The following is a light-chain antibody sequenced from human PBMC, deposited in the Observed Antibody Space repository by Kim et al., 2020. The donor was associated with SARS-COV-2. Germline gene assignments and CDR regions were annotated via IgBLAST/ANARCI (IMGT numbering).Light chain of an antibody. V-gene: IGLV3-21*04. CDR1: NIGSKS. CDR3: QVWDSSGDHWV. Sequence: APGQTASITCGGNNIGSKSVHWYQQKPGQAPVLVIYYDGDRPAGIPERFSGSNSGNTATLTISRVEAGDEADYYCQVWDSSGDHWVFGGGTQLTVL. CDR2: YDG. J-gene: IGLJ3*02.